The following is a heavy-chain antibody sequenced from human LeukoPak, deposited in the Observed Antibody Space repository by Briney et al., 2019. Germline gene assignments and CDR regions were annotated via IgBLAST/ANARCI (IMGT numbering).Heavy chain of an antibody. V-gene: IGHV3-21*01. CDR3: ARGRTSGGMTTDIDY. D-gene: IGHD4-11*01. CDR1: GFTFSSYW. Sequence: PGGSLRLSCAASGFTFSSYWMSWVRQAPGKGLEWVSSISSGSTYIYYADSVKGRFTISRDNAKNSLYLRMNSLRAEDTAVYYCARGRTSGGMTTDIDYWGQGTLVTVSS. CDR2: ISSGSTYI. J-gene: IGHJ4*02.